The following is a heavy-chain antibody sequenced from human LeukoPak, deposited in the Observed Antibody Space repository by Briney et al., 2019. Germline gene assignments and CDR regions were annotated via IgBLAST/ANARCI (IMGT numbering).Heavy chain of an antibody. CDR2: IEPDESER. Sequence: GGSLRLSCATSGFTFSAYWMSWVRQAPGKGLEWVTNIEPDESERYYADSVKGRFIVSRDNARNSVYLQMNSLRVEDTAVYYCARVGDGATLEYWGQGTLVTVSS. V-gene: IGHV3-7*01. CDR1: GFTFSAYW. CDR3: ARVGDGATLEY. J-gene: IGHJ4*02. D-gene: IGHD1-26*01.